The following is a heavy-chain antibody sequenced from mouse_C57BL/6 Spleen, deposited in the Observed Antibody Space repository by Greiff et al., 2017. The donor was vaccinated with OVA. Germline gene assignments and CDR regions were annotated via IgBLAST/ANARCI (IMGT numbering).Heavy chain of an antibody. CDR3: ARGWGNYGEY. Sequence: VQLQQPGAELVRPGSSVKLSCKASGYTFTSYWMHWVKQRPIQGLEWIGNIDPSDSETHYNQKFKDKATLTVDKSSSTAYMQLSSLTSEDSAVYYCARGWGNYGEYWGQGTTLTVSS. D-gene: IGHD2-1*01. J-gene: IGHJ2*01. CDR2: IDPSDSET. V-gene: IGHV1-52*01. CDR1: GYTFTSYW.